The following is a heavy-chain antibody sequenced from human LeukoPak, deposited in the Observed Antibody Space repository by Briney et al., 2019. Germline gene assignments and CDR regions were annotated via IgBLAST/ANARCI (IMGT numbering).Heavy chain of an antibody. J-gene: IGHJ5*02. D-gene: IGHD6-13*01. CDR1: GFSLSTSGMR. CDR2: IDWDDDK. Sequence: SGPALVKPTQTLTLTCTFSGFSLSTSGMRVSWIRQPPGTALEWLARIDWDDDKFYSTSLKTRLTSPEDTSKNQVVLTRTDMDPVDTATYYGARIAASGNCFDPWGQGTLVTVSS. V-gene: IGHV2-70*04. CDR3: ARIAASGNCFDP.